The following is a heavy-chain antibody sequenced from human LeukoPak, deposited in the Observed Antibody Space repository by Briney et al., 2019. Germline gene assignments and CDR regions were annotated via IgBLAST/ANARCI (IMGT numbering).Heavy chain of an antibody. CDR1: GFTFDDYG. J-gene: IGHJ3*02. Sequence: GGSLRLSCAASGFTFDDYGMSWVRPAPGKGLEWVSGINWNGGSTCYADSVKGRFTISRDNANNSLYLQMNSLRAEDTAVDYCARDKPIAVVPRPFDIWGQGTMVTVSS. CDR3: ARDKPIAVVPRPFDI. CDR2: INWNGGST. D-gene: IGHD6-19*01. V-gene: IGHV3-20*04.